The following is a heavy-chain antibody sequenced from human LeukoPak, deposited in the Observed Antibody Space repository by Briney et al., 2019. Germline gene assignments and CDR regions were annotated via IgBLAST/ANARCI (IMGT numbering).Heavy chain of an antibody. D-gene: IGHD6-13*01. Sequence: GGSLRLSCAASGFTFSSYAMHWVRQAPGKGLEWVAVISYDGSNKYYADSVKGRFTISRDNSKNTLYLQMNSLRAEDTAVYYCARDQSPRIAAAGTGFDYWGQGTLVTVSS. CDR1: GFTFSSYA. V-gene: IGHV3-30-3*01. J-gene: IGHJ4*02. CDR2: ISYDGSNK. CDR3: ARDQSPRIAAAGTGFDY.